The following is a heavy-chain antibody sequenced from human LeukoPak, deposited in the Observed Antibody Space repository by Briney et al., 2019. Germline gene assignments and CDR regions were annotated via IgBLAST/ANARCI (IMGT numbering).Heavy chain of an antibody. V-gene: IGHV4-39*07. CDR2: IYYSGST. Sequence: SETPSLTCTVSGGSISSSSYYWGWIRQPPGKGLEWIGSIYYSGSTPYNPSLKSRVTISVDTSKNQFSLKLSSVTAADAAVYYCARVWELSDAFDIWGQGTMVTVSS. J-gene: IGHJ3*02. CDR1: GGSISSSSYY. D-gene: IGHD1-26*01. CDR3: ARVWELSDAFDI.